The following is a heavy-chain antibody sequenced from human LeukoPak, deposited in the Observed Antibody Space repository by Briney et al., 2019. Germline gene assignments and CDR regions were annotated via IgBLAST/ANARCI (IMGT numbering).Heavy chain of an antibody. J-gene: IGHJ4*02. CDR2: TCAYNGNT. Sequence: ASVTVSCTASGSTFTSYSISWVRHAPGQGLEWMGWTCAYNGNTNYAQKLQGRVTMTTDTSKSTAYMELRSLRSDDTAVYYCARSESLPGLLPHPDYWGQGTLVTVSS. CDR3: ARSESLPGLLPHPDY. CDR1: GSTFTSYS. D-gene: IGHD2-21*02. V-gene: IGHV1-18*01.